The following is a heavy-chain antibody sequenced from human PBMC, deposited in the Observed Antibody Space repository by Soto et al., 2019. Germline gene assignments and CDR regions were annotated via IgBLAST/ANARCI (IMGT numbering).Heavy chain of an antibody. J-gene: IGHJ3*02. CDR2: IYYSGST. D-gene: IGHD6-19*01. CDR1: GGSISSGGYY. CDR3: ARDSSGPAFDI. V-gene: IGHV4-31*03. Sequence: SETLSLTCTVSGGSISSGGYYWSWIRQHPGKGLEWIGYIYYSGSTYYNPSLKSRVTISVDTSKNQFSLKLSSVTAADTAVYYCARDSSGPAFDIWGQGTMVTVS.